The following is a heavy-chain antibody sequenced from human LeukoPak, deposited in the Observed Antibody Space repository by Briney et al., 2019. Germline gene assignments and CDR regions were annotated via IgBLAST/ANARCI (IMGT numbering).Heavy chain of an antibody. CDR1: GFSFGNYA. D-gene: IGHD2-21*01. V-gene: IGHV3-23*01. J-gene: IGHJ5*01. CDR3: VKDPRDTYGTNWFVS. Sequence: PGGSLRLSCVASGFSFGNYAMSWFRKAPGKGRHWASQISGTGGATWYAGFARDRFTISRDNSKKTPYLQMSGLRVEDTAMYYCVKDPRDTYGTNWFVSWGQGTLLIVSS. CDR2: ISGTGGAT.